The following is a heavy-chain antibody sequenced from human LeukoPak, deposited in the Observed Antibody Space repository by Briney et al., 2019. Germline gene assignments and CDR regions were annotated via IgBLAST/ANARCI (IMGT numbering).Heavy chain of an antibody. CDR3: ARHAEYYYDSSGLFYGMDV. D-gene: IGHD3-22*01. CDR1: GGSISSYY. V-gene: IGHV4-59*08. J-gene: IGHJ6*02. Sequence: SGTLSLTCTVSGGSISSYYWSWIRQPPGKGLEWIGYIYYSGSTNYNPSLKSRVTISVDTSKNQFSLKLSFVTAADTAVYYCARHAEYYYDSSGLFYGMDVWGQGTTVTVSS. CDR2: IYYSGST.